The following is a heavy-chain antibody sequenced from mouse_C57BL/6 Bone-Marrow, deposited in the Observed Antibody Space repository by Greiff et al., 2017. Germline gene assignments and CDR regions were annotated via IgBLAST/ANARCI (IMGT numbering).Heavy chain of an antibody. V-gene: IGHV1-63*01. J-gene: IGHJ1*03. CDR2: IYPGSGST. D-gene: IGHD2-12*01. Sequence: QVQLKQSGAELVRPGTSVKMSCKASGYTFTNYWIGWAKQRPGHGLEWIGDIYPGSGSTNYNEKFKSKATLTVDTSSSTAYMQLSSLTSEDSAVYYCARPYYSDYWYFDVWGTGTTVTVSS. CDR1: GYTFTNYW. CDR3: ARPYYSDYWYFDV.